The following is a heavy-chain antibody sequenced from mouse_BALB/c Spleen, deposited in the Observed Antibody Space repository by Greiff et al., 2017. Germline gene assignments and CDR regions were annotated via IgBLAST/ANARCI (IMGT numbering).Heavy chain of an antibody. Sequence: VQVVESGPGLVAPSQSLSITCTVSGFSLTSYDISWIRQPPGKGLEWLGVIWTGGGTNYNSAFMSRLSISKDNSKSQVFLKMNSLQTDDTAIYYCVRDKAYYDGYYAMDYWGQGTSVTVSS. V-gene: IGHV2-9-2*01. CDR2: IWTGGGT. CDR1: GFSLTSYD. D-gene: IGHD2-3*01. J-gene: IGHJ4*01. CDR3: VRDKAYYDGYYAMDY.